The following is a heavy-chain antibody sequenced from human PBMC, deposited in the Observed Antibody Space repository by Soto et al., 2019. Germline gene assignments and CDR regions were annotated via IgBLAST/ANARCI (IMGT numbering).Heavy chain of an antibody. D-gene: IGHD5-12*01. CDR2: ISAYNGNT. J-gene: IGHJ4*02. CDR3: ARIGNVWWLRHNDY. V-gene: IGHV1-18*01. CDR1: GGTFGSYA. Sequence: ASVKVSCKASGGTFGSYAISWVRQAPGQGLEWLGWISAYNGNTNYAQKLQGRCTMTTDTSTSTAYMELRSLRSDDTAVYYCARIGNVWWLRHNDYGGQGTRVTVSS.